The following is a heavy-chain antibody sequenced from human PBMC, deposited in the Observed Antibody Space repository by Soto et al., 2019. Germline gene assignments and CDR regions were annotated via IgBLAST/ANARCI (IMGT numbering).Heavy chain of an antibody. V-gene: IGHV3-30-3*01. Sequence: GGSLRLSCAASGFTFSSYAMHWVRQAPGKGLEWVAVISYDGSNKYYADSVKGRFTISRDNSKNTLYLQMNSLRAEDTAVYYCARDGLYCTNGVGDRVFDYWGQGTLVTVSS. D-gene: IGHD2-8*01. CDR3: ARDGLYCTNGVGDRVFDY. CDR2: ISYDGSNK. CDR1: GFTFSSYA. J-gene: IGHJ4*02.